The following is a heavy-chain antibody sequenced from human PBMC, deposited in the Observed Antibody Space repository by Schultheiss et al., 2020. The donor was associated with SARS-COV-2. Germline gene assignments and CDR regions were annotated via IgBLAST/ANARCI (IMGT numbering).Heavy chain of an antibody. CDR1: GYTFTGYY. D-gene: IGHD5-18*01. J-gene: IGHJ4*02. Sequence: ASVKVSCKASGYTFTGYYMHWVRQAPGQGLEWMGWINPNSGGTNYAQNFQGRVTMTRNTSISTAYMELSSLRSEDTAVYYCARGTLGYSYGFMTWGQGTLVTVSS. V-gene: IGHV1-2*02. CDR3: ARGTLGYSYGFMT. CDR2: INPNSGGT.